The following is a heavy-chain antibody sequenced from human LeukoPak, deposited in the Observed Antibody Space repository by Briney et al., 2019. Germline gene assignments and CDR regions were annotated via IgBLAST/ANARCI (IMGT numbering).Heavy chain of an antibody. J-gene: IGHJ4*02. V-gene: IGHV4-38-2*02. CDR1: GYSISSGDY. CDR3: ARVIAARRGDFEY. Sequence: PSETLSLTCNVSGYSISSGDYWGWIRQFPGEGLEWIGSIYHSGLIYNNPSLKSRVTISVDTSKHHFSLRLTSVTAADTAMYYCARVIAARRGDFEYWGQGILVTVSS. CDR2: IYHSGLI. D-gene: IGHD6-6*01.